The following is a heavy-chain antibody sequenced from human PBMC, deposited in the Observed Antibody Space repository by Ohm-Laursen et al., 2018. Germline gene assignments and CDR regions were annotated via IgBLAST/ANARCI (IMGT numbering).Heavy chain of an antibody. CDR1: GFTFSSYW. J-gene: IGHJ5*02. V-gene: IGHV3-7*01. CDR2: LKQDGSEI. CDR3: GRGPRGINRGKSDR. D-gene: IGHD7-27*01. Sequence: SLRLSCAASGFTFSSYWMSWVRQAPGKGLEWVASLKQDGSEIYYVDSVKGRFTISRDNAKDSLYLQINSLRVEDTAVYYCGRGPRGINRGKSDRWGQGTLVTVSS.